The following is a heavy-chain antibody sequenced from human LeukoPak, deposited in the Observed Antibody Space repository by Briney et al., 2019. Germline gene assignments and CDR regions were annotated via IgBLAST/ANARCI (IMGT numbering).Heavy chain of an antibody. V-gene: IGHV1-69*13. CDR2: IIPIFGTA. D-gene: IGHD1-26*01. Sequence: GASVKVSCKASGYTFTSYAITWVRQAPGQGLEWMGGIIPIFGTANYAQKFQGRVTITADESTSTAYMELSSLRSEDTAVYYCAVPPTFSGSYFDYWGQGTLVTVSS. J-gene: IGHJ4*02. CDR3: AVPPTFSGSYFDY. CDR1: GYTFTSYA.